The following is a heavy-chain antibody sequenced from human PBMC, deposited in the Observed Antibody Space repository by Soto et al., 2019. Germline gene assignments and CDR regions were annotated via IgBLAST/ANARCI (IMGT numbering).Heavy chain of an antibody. D-gene: IGHD5-12*01. CDR3: ARGSDGYNFGAVY. CDR1: GGGNLRDYR. V-gene: IGHV1-69*01. Sequence: QVQLVQSGAAVKEPGSSVKVSCKASGGGNLRDYRTTWLRRAPGQGLEWMGGIIPKLGSANYAQNFQGRVTVTADESTNTVYMELSSLRSDDTAVYYCARGSDGYNFGAVYWGQATPVTVPS. CDR2: IIPKLGSA. J-gene: IGHJ4*02.